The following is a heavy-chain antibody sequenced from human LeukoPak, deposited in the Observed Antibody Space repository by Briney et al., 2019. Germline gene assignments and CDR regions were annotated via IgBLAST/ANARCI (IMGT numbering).Heavy chain of an antibody. CDR2: VNGSGTDT. CDR1: GFSFSSYA. V-gene: IGHV3-23*01. D-gene: IGHD3-10*01. J-gene: IGHJ3*01. Sequence: PGGSLTLSCAASGFSFSSYAMSWVRQTPGKGLDWVSAVNGSGTDTFYDNSVKGRFTISRDNSKNTLYLQMNDLRAEDTAIYYCAKRKFYGSGSVFVSHAFDFWGQGTMVTVSS. CDR3: AKRKFYGSGSVFVSHAFDF.